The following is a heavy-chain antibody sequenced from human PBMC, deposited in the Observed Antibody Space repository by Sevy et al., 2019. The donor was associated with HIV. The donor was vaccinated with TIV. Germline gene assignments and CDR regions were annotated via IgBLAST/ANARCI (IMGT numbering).Heavy chain of an antibody. CDR2: ISGSGRFT. D-gene: IGHD2-15*01. J-gene: IGHJ6*02. CDR1: EFTFSSYA. CDR3: AKGFCSGATCPRDYYYYGMDV. V-gene: IGHV3-23*01. Sequence: GSLRLSYSASEFTFSSYAMSWVRQAPGKGLEWVSSISGSGRFTYYADFVEGRFIISRDNSKNTLSVQMNSLRAEDTAVYYCAKGFCSGATCPRDYYYYGMDVWGQGTTVTVSS.